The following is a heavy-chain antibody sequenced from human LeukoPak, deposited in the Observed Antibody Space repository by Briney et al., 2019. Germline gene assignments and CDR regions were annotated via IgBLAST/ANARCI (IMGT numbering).Heavy chain of an antibody. CDR3: ARLSYYYGSGSSSRYFDY. J-gene: IGHJ4*02. D-gene: IGHD3-10*01. CDR2: IYTSGST. CDR1: GGSISTYY. V-gene: IGHV4-4*07. Sequence: SETLSLTCSVSGGSISTYYWSWIRQPAGKGLEWIGRIYTSGSTNYNPSLKSRVTISVDTSKNQFSLKLSSVTAADTAVYYCARLSYYYGSGSSSRYFDYWGQGTLVTVSS.